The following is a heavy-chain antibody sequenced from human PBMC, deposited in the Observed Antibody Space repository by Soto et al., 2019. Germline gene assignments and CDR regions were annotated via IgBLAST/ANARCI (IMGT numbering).Heavy chain of an antibody. CDR2: INHSGST. J-gene: IGHJ6*03. D-gene: IGHD1-20*01. V-gene: IGHV4-34*01. CDR1: GGSFSAYC. Sequence: SETLSVTCGVYGGSFSAYCWSVIRQPPGKWLEWIGEINHSGSTNYNPSLKSRVTISVDTSKNQFSLKLSSVTAADTAVYYCARGLPYNWNRLQFYYYYYMDVWGKGTTVT. CDR3: ARGLPYNWNRLQFYYYYYMDV.